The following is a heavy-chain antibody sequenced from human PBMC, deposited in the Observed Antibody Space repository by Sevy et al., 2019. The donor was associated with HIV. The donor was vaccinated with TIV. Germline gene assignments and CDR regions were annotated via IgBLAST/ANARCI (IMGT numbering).Heavy chain of an antibody. V-gene: IGHV3-30*18. CDR2: ISYDGISK. D-gene: IGHD6-6*01. CDR3: AKYRGIAARPAMNA. CDR1: GFNFTKYG. Sequence: GGSLRLSCVVSGFNFTKYGMHWVRQVPGKGLEWVAVISYDGISKYYADPVKGRFTISRDNSKSTLSLQMNSLRFEDTAVYHCAKYRGIAARPAMNAWGQGTTVTVSS. J-gene: IGHJ6*02.